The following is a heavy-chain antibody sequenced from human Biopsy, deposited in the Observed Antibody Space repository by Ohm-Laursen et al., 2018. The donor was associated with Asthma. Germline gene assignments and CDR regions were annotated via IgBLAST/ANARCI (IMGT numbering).Heavy chain of an antibody. Sequence: TQTLTLTCTLSGLSLSKTGMRVSWIRQPPGKALEWLARIGWDDDKFYSASLKTRLTISKDTSKNQVVLTMTTMDPVDTATYYCAREQQLGNFGYWGQGTLVTVSS. J-gene: IGHJ4*02. CDR3: AREQQLGNFGY. CDR2: IGWDDDK. V-gene: IGHV2-70*04. CDR1: GLSLSKTGMR. D-gene: IGHD6-13*01.